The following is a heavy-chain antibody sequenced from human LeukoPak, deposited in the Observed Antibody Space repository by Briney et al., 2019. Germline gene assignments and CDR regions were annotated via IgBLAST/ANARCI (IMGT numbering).Heavy chain of an antibody. Sequence: SQTLSLTCAGSGDSVSSNSGAWNWIRQSPSRGLEWLGRTYYRSKWYNEYAASVKSRIIINPDTSKNQYSLQLNSVTPEDTAVYYCARGYNYGFVNWGQGTLATVSS. D-gene: IGHD5-18*01. J-gene: IGHJ4*02. CDR2: TYYRSKWYN. CDR3: ARGYNYGFVN. CDR1: GDSVSSNSGA. V-gene: IGHV6-1*01.